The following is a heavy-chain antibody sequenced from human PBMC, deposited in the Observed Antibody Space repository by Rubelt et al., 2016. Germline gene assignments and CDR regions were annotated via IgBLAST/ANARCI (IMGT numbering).Heavy chain of an antibody. J-gene: IGHJ4*02. D-gene: IGHD5/OR15-5a*01. CDR2: IHSDGSGI. CDR3: AREDQRQRLRDFDY. V-gene: IGHV3-74*01. Sequence: VWVSRIHSDGSGISCADSVKGQFTISRDNAKNTLYVQMNSLRAEDTAVYYCAREDQRQRLRDFDYWGQGTLVTVSS.